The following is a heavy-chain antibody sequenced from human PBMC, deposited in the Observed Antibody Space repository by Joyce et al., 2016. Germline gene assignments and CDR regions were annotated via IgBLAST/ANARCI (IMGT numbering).Heavy chain of an antibody. D-gene: IGHD1-26*01. CDR1: GGSISSYY. CDR3: ARDVVGSTIFAFDI. CDR2: IYYSGTT. J-gene: IGHJ3*02. Sequence: QVQLQESGPGLVKPSETLSLTCNVSGGSISSYYWRWIRHPPGKGLEWIGYIYYSGTTNYNPSLKSRVTISVDTSKNQFSLKLSSVTAADTAVYYCARDVVGSTIFAFDIWGQGTMVTVSS. V-gene: IGHV4-59*01.